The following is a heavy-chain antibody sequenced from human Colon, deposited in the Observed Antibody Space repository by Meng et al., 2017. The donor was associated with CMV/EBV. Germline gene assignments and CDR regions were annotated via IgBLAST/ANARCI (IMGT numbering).Heavy chain of an antibody. V-gene: IGHV3-30*04. D-gene: IGHD4-11*01. CDR1: GFTVSAFP. CDR3: ARASNSSFDP. CDR2: ISHDGTKK. J-gene: IGHJ5*02. Sequence: LACAASGFTVSAFPIHWVRQAPGKGLEWVAIISHDGTKKYYAESVRGRFSLSRDNSQNTVNMHMNSLRGDDTAVYYCARASNSSFDPWGQGTLVTVSS.